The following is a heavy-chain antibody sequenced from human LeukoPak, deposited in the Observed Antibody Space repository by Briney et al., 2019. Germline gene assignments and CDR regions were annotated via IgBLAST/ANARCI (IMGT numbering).Heavy chain of an antibody. D-gene: IGHD5-18*01. CDR3: ARDPSRSAMASS. CDR2: IYSGGTT. V-gene: IGHV3-53*01. CDR1: GFTVSSNY. J-gene: IGHJ5*02. Sequence: GGSLRLSCAASGFTVSSNYMSWVRQAPGKGLEWVSVIYSGGTTNYADSVKGRFTISRDNSKNTLYLQMNSLRAEDTAVYYCARDPSRSAMASSWGQGILVTVSS.